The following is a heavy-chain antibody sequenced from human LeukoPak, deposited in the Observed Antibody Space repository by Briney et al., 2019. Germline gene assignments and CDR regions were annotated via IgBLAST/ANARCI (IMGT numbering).Heavy chain of an antibody. V-gene: IGHV3-23*01. CDR2: ISNSAVST. D-gene: IGHD2/OR15-2a*01. J-gene: IGHJ4*02. Sequence: PGGSLRLSCAASGFTFSSDSMTWDRQAPGKGLEWVSTISNSAVSTFYADPVKGRFSISRDNSKNTLYLHMSSLSAEDTAMYYCAKDSFSTMWGPGTLVTVSS. CDR3: AKDSFSTM. CDR1: GFTFSSDS.